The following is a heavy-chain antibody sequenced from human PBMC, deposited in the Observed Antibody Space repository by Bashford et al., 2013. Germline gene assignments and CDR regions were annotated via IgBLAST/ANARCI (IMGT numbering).Heavy chain of an antibody. CDR1: GGSFSGYY. CDR3: ARDRTGGTLLFDY. Sequence: SETLSLTCAVYGGSFSGYYWSWIRQPPGKGLEWIGEINHSGSTNYNPSLKSRVTISVDTSKNQFSLNLTSVSAADTAMYYCARDRTGGTLLFDYWGQGTLVTVSS. V-gene: IGHV4-34*09. J-gene: IGHJ4*02. CDR2: INHSGST. D-gene: IGHD1-1*01.